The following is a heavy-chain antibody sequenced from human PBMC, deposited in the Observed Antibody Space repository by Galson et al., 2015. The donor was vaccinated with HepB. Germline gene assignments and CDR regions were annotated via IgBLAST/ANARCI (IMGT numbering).Heavy chain of an antibody. D-gene: IGHD6-19*01. CDR3: ARGGYRQWLVYFDY. CDR1: GFTVSSNY. Sequence: SLRLSCAASGFTVSSNYMSWVRQAPGKGLEWVSVIYSGGSTYYADSVKGRFTISRDNSKNTLYLQMNSLRAEDTAVYYCARGGYRQWLVYFDYWGQGTLVTVSS. CDR2: IYSGGST. J-gene: IGHJ4*02. V-gene: IGHV3-66*01.